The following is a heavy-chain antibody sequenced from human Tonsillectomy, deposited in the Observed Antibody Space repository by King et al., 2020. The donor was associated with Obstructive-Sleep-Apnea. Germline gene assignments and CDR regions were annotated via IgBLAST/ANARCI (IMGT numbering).Heavy chain of an antibody. D-gene: IGHD6-6*01. CDR1: GYTFTNYH. V-gene: IGHV1-46*01. CDR3: ARDALYRSSSGFVDY. Sequence: QLVQSGAEVKKPGASVKVSCKASGYTFTNYHMHWVRQVPGQGLEWMGIINPRGDYTNYAQKIQGRITMTRDTSTSTIYMELSSLRAEDTAVYYCARDALYRSSSGFVDYWGQGTLVTVSS. CDR2: INPRGDYT. J-gene: IGHJ4*02.